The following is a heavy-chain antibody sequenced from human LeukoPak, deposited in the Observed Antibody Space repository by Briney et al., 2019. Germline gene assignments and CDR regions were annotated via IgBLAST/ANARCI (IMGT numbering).Heavy chain of an antibody. V-gene: IGHV3-15*01. CDR1: GFTFSNAW. D-gene: IGHD2-2*01. Sequence: GGSLRLSCAASGFTFSNAWMSWVRQAPGKGLEWVGRIKSKTDGGTTDYAAPVKGRFTISRDDSKNTLYLQMNSLKTEDTAVYYCTTEGISVVVPAAMDGYYYGMDVWGQGTTVTVSS. J-gene: IGHJ6*02. CDR3: TTEGISVVVPAAMDGYYYGMDV. CDR2: IKSKTDGGTT.